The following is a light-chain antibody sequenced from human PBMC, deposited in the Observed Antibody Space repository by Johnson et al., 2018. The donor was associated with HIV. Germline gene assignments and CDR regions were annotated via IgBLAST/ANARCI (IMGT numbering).Light chain of an antibody. V-gene: IGLV1-51*01. CDR3: GTWDSSLSAGLNF. CDR2: DNN. Sequence: QSVLTQPPSVSAAPGQKVTISCSGSSSNIGNNYVSWYQQLPGTAPKLLIYDNNKRPSGIPDRFSGSKSGTSATLGITGLQSGDEADYYCGTWDSSLSAGLNFLGTGTKVTVL. CDR1: SSNIGNNY. J-gene: IGLJ1*01.